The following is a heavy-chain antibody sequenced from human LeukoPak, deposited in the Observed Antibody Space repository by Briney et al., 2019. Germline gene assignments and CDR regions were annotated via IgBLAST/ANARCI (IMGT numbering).Heavy chain of an antibody. J-gene: IGHJ6*02. CDR1: GYTFTSYY. CDR2: INPSGGST. CDR3: ARDWDIVVVPAARYYYYGMDV. V-gene: IGHV1-46*01. D-gene: IGHD2-2*01. Sequence: GASVKVSCKASGYTFTSYYMHWVRQAPGQGLEWMGIINPSGGSTSYAQKFQGRVTMTRDTSTSTVYMELSSLRSEDTAVYYCARDWDIVVVPAARYYYYGMDVWGQGTTVTVSS.